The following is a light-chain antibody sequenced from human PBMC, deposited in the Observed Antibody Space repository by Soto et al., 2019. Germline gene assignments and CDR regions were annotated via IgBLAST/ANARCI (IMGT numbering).Light chain of an antibody. CDR3: QQLDSFPLT. Sequence: DIQMTQAPSSVSASVGDRVIITCRASQGINNWLAWYQQKPGRAPKLLIYAASSLQSGVPSRFSGSGYGTDFTLAISSLQPEDFATYYWQQLDSFPLTFGGGTKVEIK. V-gene: IGKV1-12*01. CDR2: AAS. J-gene: IGKJ4*01. CDR1: QGINNW.